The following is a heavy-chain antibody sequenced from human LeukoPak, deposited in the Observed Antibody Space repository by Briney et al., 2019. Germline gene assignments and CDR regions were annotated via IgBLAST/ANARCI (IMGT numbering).Heavy chain of an antibody. V-gene: IGHV1-2*02. J-gene: IGHJ5*02. CDR1: GYTFTGYY. CDR3: AREYSSGLYNWFDP. CDR2: INPNSGGT. Sequence: ASVKVSCKASGYTFTGYYMHWVRQAPGQGLEWMGWINPNSGGTNYAQKFQGRVTMTRDTSISTAYMELSRLTSDDTAVYYYAREYSSGLYNWFDPWGQGALVTVSS. D-gene: IGHD6-19*01.